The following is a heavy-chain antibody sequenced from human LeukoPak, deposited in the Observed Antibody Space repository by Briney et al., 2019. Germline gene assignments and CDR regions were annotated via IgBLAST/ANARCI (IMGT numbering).Heavy chain of an antibody. D-gene: IGHD2-15*01. V-gene: IGHV3-20*04. CDR1: GFTFAVYG. CDR3: ARDLSLYCSGGSCYSLNY. CDR2: TNWNGGST. Sequence: GRSLRLSSAASGFTFAVYGMSCVRQAPGKGLEWDAGTNWNGGSTAYADSEKGRFTISRDNANNSLYLQMNSLRAEDTAVYYCARDLSLYCSGGSCYSLNYWGQGTLVTVSS. J-gene: IGHJ4*02.